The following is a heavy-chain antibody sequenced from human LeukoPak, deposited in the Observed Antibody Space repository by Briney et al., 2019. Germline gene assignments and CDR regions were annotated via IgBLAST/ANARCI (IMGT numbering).Heavy chain of an antibody. D-gene: IGHD3-22*01. J-gene: IGHJ4*02. V-gene: IGHV4-39*01. CDR2: IYYSGST. Sequence: PSETLSLTCTVSGDSISSSSYYWGWIRQPPGQGLEWIGSIYYSGSTYYNPSLKSRVTISVDTSKNQFSLKLSSVTAADTAVYYCARHGTHDYYDSSGYTNFWDYWGQGTLVTVSS. CDR1: GDSISSSSYY. CDR3: ARHGTHDYYDSSGYTNFWDY.